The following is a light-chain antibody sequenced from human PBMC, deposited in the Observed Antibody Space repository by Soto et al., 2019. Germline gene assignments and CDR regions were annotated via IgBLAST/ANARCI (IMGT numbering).Light chain of an antibody. CDR3: SSFTNNNTPHVV. V-gene: IGLV2-14*01. Sequence: QSVLTQHASVSGSPGQSITISCTGTDSDVGGYNYVSWYQQHPGKAPKLMIYGVYNRPSGVSNRFSGSKSGNTASLTISGLQAEDEADYYCSSFTNNNTPHVVFGGGTQLTVL. CDR2: GVY. CDR1: DSDVGGYNY. J-gene: IGLJ2*01.